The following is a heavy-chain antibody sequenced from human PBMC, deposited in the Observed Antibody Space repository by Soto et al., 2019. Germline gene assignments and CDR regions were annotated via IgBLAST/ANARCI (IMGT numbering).Heavy chain of an antibody. D-gene: IGHD2-15*01. Sequence: SETLSLTCAVYGGSFSGYYWSWIRQPPGKGLEWIGEINHSGSTNYNPSLKSRVTISVDTSKNQFSLKLSSVTAADTAVYYCARGQGDGGYCSGGSCYDYWGQGTLVTVSS. CDR1: GGSFSGYY. CDR3: ARGQGDGGYCSGGSCYDY. V-gene: IGHV4-34*01. J-gene: IGHJ4*02. CDR2: INHSGST.